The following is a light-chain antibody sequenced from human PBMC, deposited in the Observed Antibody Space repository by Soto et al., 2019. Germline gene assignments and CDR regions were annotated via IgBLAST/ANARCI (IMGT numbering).Light chain of an antibody. CDR1: QSISSY. J-gene: IGKJ4*01. CDR3: QQSYSTPLSRT. V-gene: IGKV1-39*01. CDR2: AAS. Sequence: DIQMTQSPSSLSASVGDRVTITCRASQSISSYLNWYQQTPGKAPKLLIYAASSLQSGVPSRFSGSGSGTDFTLTISSLQPEDFATYYCQQSYSTPLSRTFGGGTKVEIK.